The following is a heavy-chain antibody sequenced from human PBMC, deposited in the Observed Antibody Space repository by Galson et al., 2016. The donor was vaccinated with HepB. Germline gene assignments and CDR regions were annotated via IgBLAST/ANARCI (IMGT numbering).Heavy chain of an antibody. D-gene: IGHD4-17*01. Sequence: SLRLSCAASGFTVSSNYMSWVRQAPGKGLEWVSVIYSGGSTYYADSVKGRFTISRENSKNPLYLQMNSLRAEDTAVYYCARGNYGDPFDYWGQGTLVTVSS. J-gene: IGHJ4*02. CDR3: ARGNYGDPFDY. CDR1: GFTVSSNY. V-gene: IGHV3-53*01. CDR2: IYSGGST.